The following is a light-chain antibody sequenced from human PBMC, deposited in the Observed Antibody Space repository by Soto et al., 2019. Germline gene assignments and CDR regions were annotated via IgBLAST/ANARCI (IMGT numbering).Light chain of an antibody. CDR3: QQYGNSPYT. J-gene: IGKJ2*01. V-gene: IGKV3-20*01. CDR2: GAS. Sequence: EIVLTQSPGTLSLSPGERATLSCRASQSVSDSNLAWFQQRPGQAPRLLIHGASYRAIGTPNRFSGSESGTDFTLTISRLEPEDFAMYYCQQYGNSPYTFGQGTKLQI. CDR1: QSVSDSN.